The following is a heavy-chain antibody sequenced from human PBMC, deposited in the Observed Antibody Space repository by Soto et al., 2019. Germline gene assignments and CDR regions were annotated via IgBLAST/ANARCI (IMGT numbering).Heavy chain of an antibody. CDR2: ISSSGSTI. J-gene: IGHJ5*02. V-gene: IGHV3-11*01. CDR3: ARDAPLVPAAVFDP. CDR1: GFTFSDYY. D-gene: IGHD2-2*01. Sequence: GGSLRLSCAASGFTFSDYYMSWIRQAPGKGLEWVSYISSSGSTIYYADSVKGRFTISRDNAKNSLYLQMNSLRAEDTAVYYCARDAPLVPAAVFDPWGQGTLVTVSS.